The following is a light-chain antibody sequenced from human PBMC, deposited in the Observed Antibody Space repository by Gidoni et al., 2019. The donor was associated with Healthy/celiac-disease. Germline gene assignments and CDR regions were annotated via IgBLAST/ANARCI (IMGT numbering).Light chain of an antibody. V-gene: IGKV1-9*01. J-gene: IGKJ2*01. Sequence: DIQLTQSPSFLSASVGDRVTITCWASQGLSSYLDWYQQKPGKAPKLLIYAASTLQSRVPSRFSGSGSGTEFTLTISSLQPEDFATYYCQQLNSYPRTFGQGTKLEIK. CDR2: AAS. CDR1: QGLSSY. CDR3: QQLNSYPRT.